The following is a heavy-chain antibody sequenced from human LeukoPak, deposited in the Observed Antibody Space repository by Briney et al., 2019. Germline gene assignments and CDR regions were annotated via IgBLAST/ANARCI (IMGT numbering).Heavy chain of an antibody. CDR3: AKDDGYSYGYYVY. D-gene: IGHD5-18*01. CDR2: ISGSGGST. Sequence: GGSLRLSCAASGFTFGSYAMSWVRQAPGKGLEWVSAISGSGGSTYYADSVKGRFTISRNNSKNTLYLQMNSLRAEDTAVYYCAKDDGYSYGYYVYWGQGTLVTVSS. CDR1: GFTFGSYA. V-gene: IGHV3-23*01. J-gene: IGHJ4*02.